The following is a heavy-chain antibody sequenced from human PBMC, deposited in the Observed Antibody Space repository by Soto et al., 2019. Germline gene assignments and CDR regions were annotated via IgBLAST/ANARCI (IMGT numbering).Heavy chain of an antibody. D-gene: IGHD1-26*01. Sequence: GESLKISCKGSGYSFTSYWISWVRQMPGKGLEWMGRIDPSDSYTNYSPSFQGHVTISADKSISTAYLQWSSLKASDTAMYYCARLGKLRATAYYYGIDVWGQGTTVTGSS. V-gene: IGHV5-10-1*01. CDR1: GYSFTSYW. CDR3: ARLGKLRATAYYYGIDV. J-gene: IGHJ6*02. CDR2: IDPSDSYT.